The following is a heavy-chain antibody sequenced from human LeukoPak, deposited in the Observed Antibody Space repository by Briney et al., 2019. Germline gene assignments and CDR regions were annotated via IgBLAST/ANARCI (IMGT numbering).Heavy chain of an antibody. CDR2: IYYSGST. Sequence: SETLSLTCTVSGGSISSYYWSWIRQPPGKGLEWIGYIYYSGSTNYNPSLKSRVTMSVDTSKNQFSLKLSSVTAADTAVYYCARDRSLAFDIWGQGTMVTVSS. J-gene: IGHJ3*02. V-gene: IGHV4-59*12. CDR3: ARDRSLAFDI. CDR1: GGSISSYY.